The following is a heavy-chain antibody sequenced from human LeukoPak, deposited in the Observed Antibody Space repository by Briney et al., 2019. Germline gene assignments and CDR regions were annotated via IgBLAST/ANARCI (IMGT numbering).Heavy chain of an antibody. CDR1: GFTFSNAW. CDR2: IKSKTDGGTT. D-gene: IGHD5-24*01. V-gene: IGHV3-15*01. J-gene: IGHJ4*02. CDR3: VRDGGIFPAWYFEY. Sequence: PGGSLRLSCAASGFTFSNAWMSWVRQAPGKGLEWVGRIKSKTDGGTTDYAAPVKGRFTISRDDSKNTLYLQMNSLRVDDTAVYYCVRDGGIFPAWYFEYWGQGTLVTVSS.